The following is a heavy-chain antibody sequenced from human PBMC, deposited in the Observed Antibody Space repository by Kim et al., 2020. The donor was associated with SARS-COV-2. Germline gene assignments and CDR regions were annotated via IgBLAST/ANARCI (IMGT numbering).Heavy chain of an antibody. CDR3: AKAGIGGLRGALDC. D-gene: IGHD3-10*01. CDR1: GITLSRYG. Sequence: GGSLRLSCAASGITLSRYGFHWVRQAPGKGLEWVALISYDGSNIYYADSVKGRFTISRDNSKNTLYLQMNSLRAEDTALYYCAKAGIGGLRGALDCGGQGTLDTVP. V-gene: IGHV3-30*18. CDR2: ISYDGSNI. J-gene: IGHJ4*02.